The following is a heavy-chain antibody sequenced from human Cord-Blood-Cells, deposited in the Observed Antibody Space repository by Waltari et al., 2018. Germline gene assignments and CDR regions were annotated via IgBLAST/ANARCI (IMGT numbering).Heavy chain of an antibody. V-gene: IGHV4-38-2*01. CDR1: GYSISSGYY. Sequence: QVQLQESGPGLVKPSETLSLTCAVSGYSISSGYYWGWSRQPPGKGLEWIGSIYHSGSTYYNPSLKSRVTISVDTSKNQFSLKLSSVTAADTAVYYCARGGAVAGEGSYFDYWGQGTLVTVSS. CDR2: IYHSGST. CDR3: ARGGAVAGEGSYFDY. D-gene: IGHD6-19*01. J-gene: IGHJ4*02.